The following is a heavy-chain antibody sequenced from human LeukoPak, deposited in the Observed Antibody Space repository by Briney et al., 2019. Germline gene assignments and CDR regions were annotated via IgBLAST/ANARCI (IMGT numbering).Heavy chain of an antibody. Sequence: PGRSLRLSCAVSGFPFSSNAKHWVRQAPGKGLEWVAVMSHDGNFKYYADSVKGRVTISRDNSMSTFFLQMNSLTTEDTAVSYCARDGGNPVTKLDSWGQGTLVTVS. J-gene: IGHJ4*02. CDR1: GFPFSSNA. CDR2: MSHDGNFK. D-gene: IGHD2-15*01. CDR3: ARDGGNPVTKLDS. V-gene: IGHV3-30*14.